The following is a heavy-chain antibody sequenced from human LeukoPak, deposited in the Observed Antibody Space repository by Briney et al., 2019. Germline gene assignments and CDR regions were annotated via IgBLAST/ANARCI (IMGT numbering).Heavy chain of an antibody. CDR1: GYTFTSYY. V-gene: IGHV1-46*01. CDR3: ARVAQMATILPYFDY. D-gene: IGHD5-24*01. CDR2: INPSGGST. Sequence: ASVKVSCKASGYTFTSYYMHWVRQAPGQGLEWMGIINPSGGSTSYAQKFQGRVTMTRDTSTSTVYMELSSLRSEDTAVYYCARVAQMATILPYFDYWGQGTLVTVSS. J-gene: IGHJ4*02.